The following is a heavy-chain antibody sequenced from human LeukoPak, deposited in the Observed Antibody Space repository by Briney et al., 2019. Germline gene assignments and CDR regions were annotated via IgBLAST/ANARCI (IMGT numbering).Heavy chain of an antibody. CDR1: GFTFSSYA. D-gene: IGHD6-19*01. J-gene: IGHJ4*02. CDR3: AKTSSGWYPFDY. V-gene: IGHV3-23*01. Sequence: GGSLRLSCAASGFTFSSYAMSWVRQAPGKGLEWVSGMSGGGGSTYYADSVKGRFTISRDNFKNTLYLQMNSLRAEDTAIYYCAKTSSGWYPFDYWGQGTLVTVSS. CDR2: MSGGGGST.